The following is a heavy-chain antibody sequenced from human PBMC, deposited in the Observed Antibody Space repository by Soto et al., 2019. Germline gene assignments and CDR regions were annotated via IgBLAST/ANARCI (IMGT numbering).Heavy chain of an antibody. CDR2: IIPILGIA. V-gene: IGHV1-69*02. Sequence: SVKVSCKASGGTFSSYTISWVRQAPGQGLEWMGRIIPILGIANYAQKFQGRVTITADKSTSTAYMGLSSLTSEDTAVYYCATYPSMVLDAFDIWGQGTKVTVSS. J-gene: IGHJ3*02. CDR3: ATYPSMVLDAFDI. CDR1: GGTFSSYT. D-gene: IGHD2-8*01.